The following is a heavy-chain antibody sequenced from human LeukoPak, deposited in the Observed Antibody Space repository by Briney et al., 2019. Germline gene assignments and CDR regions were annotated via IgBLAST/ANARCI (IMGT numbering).Heavy chain of an antibody. D-gene: IGHD1-26*01. V-gene: IGHV4-34*01. CDR1: GGSFSGYY. CDR2: INHSGST. CDR3: ARRMGGFDP. Sequence: SETLSLTCAVYGGSFSGYYWSWIRQPPGKGLEWIGEINHSGSTNYNPSLKSRVTISVDTSKNQFSLKLSSVTAADTAVYYCARRMGGFDPWGQGTLVTVSS. J-gene: IGHJ5*02.